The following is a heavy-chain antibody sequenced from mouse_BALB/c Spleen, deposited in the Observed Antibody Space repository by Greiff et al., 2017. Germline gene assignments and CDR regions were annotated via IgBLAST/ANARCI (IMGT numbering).Heavy chain of an antibody. Sequence: EVKLMESGGGLVKPGGSLKLSCAASGFSFTSYTMSWVRQTPEKRLEWVATISSGGSYTYYPDSVKGRFTISRDNAKNTMYLQMSRLKSEDTAMYYCARGGYYGSSYEGYAMAYWGQGTSVTVSA. CDR1: GFSFTSYT. V-gene: IGHV5-6-4*01. J-gene: IGHJ4*01. D-gene: IGHD1-1*01. CDR2: ISSGGSYT. CDR3: ARGGYYGSSYEGYAMAY.